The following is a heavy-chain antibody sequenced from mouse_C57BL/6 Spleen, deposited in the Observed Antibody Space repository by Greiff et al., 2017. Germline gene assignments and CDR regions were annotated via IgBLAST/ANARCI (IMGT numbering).Heavy chain of an antibody. CDR3: ASTGYYSNYFDY. CDR2: ISSGSSTI. Sequence: DVQLVESGGGLVKPGGSLKLSCAASGFTFSDYGMHWVRQAPEKGLEWVAYISSGSSTIYYADTVKGRFTISRDNAKNTLFLQMTSLRSEDTAMYYCASTGYYSNYFDYWGQGTTLTVSS. J-gene: IGHJ2*01. CDR1: GFTFSDYG. V-gene: IGHV5-17*01. D-gene: IGHD2-5*01.